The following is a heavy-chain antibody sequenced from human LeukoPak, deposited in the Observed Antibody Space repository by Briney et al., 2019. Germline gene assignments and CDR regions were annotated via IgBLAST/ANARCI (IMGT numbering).Heavy chain of an antibody. J-gene: IGHJ6*03. Sequence: SETLSLTCAVYGGSFSGYYWSWIRQPPGKGLEWIGEINHSGSTNYNPSLKRRVTISVDTSTNQFSLKLSSVTAADTAVYYCARGLVGYSSSWYFYYYYYMDVWSKGTTVTVSS. D-gene: IGHD6-13*01. V-gene: IGHV4-34*01. CDR2: INHSGST. CDR3: ARGLVGYSSSWYFYYYYYMDV. CDR1: GGSFSGYY.